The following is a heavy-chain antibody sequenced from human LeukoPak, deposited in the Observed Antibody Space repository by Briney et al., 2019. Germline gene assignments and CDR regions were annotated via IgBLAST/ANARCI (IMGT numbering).Heavy chain of an antibody. CDR3: ARAGGGYSSGWGAFDI. CDR2: MHPKNGGT. V-gene: IGHV1-2*02. D-gene: IGHD5-18*01. Sequence: ASVKVSCKASGYTFTGYYIHWVRQAPGQGFEWMGWMHPKNGGTSYAQKFQGRVTMTRDTSISTAYMELSRLGSDDTAVYFCARAGGGYSSGWGAFDIWGQGTVVTVSS. J-gene: IGHJ3*02. CDR1: GYTFTGYY.